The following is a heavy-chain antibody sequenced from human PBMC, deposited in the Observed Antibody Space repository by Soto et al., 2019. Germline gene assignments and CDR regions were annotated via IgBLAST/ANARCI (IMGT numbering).Heavy chain of an antibody. CDR3: AKDRESITIFGVVPGGMDV. J-gene: IGHJ6*02. CDR2: IIPIFGTA. Sequence: QVQLVQSGAEVKKPGSSVKVSCKASGGTFSSYAISWVRQAPGQGLEWMGGIIPIFGTANYAQKFQGRVTITADESTSTAYMELSSLRSEDTAVYYCAKDRESITIFGVVPGGMDVWGQGTTVTVSS. V-gene: IGHV1-69*01. D-gene: IGHD3-3*01. CDR1: GGTFSSYA.